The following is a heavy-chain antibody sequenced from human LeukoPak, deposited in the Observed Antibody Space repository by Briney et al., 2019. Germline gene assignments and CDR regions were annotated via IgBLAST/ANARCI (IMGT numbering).Heavy chain of an antibody. Sequence: GASVKVSSKASGYTFTVYYMHWVRQAPGQGVEWMGWINPNSGGTNYAQKFQGSVTITRDTSISTAYMELSRLRSDDTAVYYCARVLQWGFDYWGQGTLVTVSS. V-gene: IGHV1-2*02. CDR1: GYTFTVYY. CDR3: ARVLQWGFDY. J-gene: IGHJ4*02. D-gene: IGHD3-16*01. CDR2: INPNSGGT.